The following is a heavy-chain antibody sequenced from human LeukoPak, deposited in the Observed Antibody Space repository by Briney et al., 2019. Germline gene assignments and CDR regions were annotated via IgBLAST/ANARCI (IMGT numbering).Heavy chain of an antibody. J-gene: IGHJ3*02. CDR2: IYYSGST. CDR1: GGSISSYY. D-gene: IGHD3-10*01. Sequence: PSETLSLTCTVSGGSISSYYWSWIRQPPGKGLEWIGYIYYSGSTNYNPSLKSRVTISVDTSKNQFSLKLSSVTAADTAVYYCARDQSYYYGSGRPFDAFDIWGQGTMVTVSS. V-gene: IGHV4-59*01. CDR3: ARDQSYYYGSGRPFDAFDI.